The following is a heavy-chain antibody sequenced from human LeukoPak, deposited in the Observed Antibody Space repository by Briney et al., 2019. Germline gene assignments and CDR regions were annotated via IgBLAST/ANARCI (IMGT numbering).Heavy chain of an antibody. D-gene: IGHD4-17*01. CDR2: IRYDGSNK. Sequence: GGSLRLSCAASGFTFSSYGMHWVRQAPGKGLEWVAFIRYDGSNKYYADSVKGRFTISRDNSKNTLYLQMNSLRAEDTAVYYCAKGAYGDFDWGQGTLVTVSS. V-gene: IGHV3-30*02. CDR3: AKGAYGDFD. J-gene: IGHJ4*02. CDR1: GFTFSSYG.